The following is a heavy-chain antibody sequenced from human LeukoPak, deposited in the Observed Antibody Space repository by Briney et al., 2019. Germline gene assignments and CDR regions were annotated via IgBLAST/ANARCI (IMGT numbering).Heavy chain of an antibody. D-gene: IGHD1-26*01. CDR2: IWPADSDT. CDR1: GYSFTSYW. Sequence: GESLKISCKGSGYSFTSYWIGWVRQMPGKGLEWMGIIWPADSDTRYSPSFQGQVTISADKSISTAYLQWSSLKASDTAIYYCARQRCGSYYPMDVWGKGTTVTVSS. V-gene: IGHV5-51*01. CDR3: ARQRCGSYYPMDV. J-gene: IGHJ6*03.